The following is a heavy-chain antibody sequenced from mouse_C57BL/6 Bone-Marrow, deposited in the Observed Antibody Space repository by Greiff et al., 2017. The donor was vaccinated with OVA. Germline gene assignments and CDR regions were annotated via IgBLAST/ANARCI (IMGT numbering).Heavy chain of an antibody. V-gene: IGHV1-85*01. Sequence: VQLKESGPELVKPGASVKLSCKASGYTFTSYDINWVKQRPGQGLEWIGWIYPRDGSTKYNEKFKGKATLTVDTSSSTAYMELHSLTSEDSAVYFCDLVGRWYFDVWGTGTTVTVSS. CDR1: GYTFTSYD. CDR2: IYPRDGST. CDR3: DLVGRWYFDV. D-gene: IGHD1-1*02. J-gene: IGHJ1*03.